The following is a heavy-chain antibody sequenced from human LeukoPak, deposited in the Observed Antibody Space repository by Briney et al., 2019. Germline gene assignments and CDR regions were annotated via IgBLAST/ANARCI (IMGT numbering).Heavy chain of an antibody. CDR3: ATGLYGDRCFDY. CDR2: FDPEDGET. CDR1: GYTLTELS. Sequence: ASVKVSCKVSGYTLTELSMHWVRQAPGKGLEWMGGFDPEDGETIYAQKFQGRVTMTEDTPTDTAYMELSSLRSEDTAVYYCATGLYGDRCFDYWGQGTLVTVSS. J-gene: IGHJ4*02. V-gene: IGHV1-24*01. D-gene: IGHD4-17*01.